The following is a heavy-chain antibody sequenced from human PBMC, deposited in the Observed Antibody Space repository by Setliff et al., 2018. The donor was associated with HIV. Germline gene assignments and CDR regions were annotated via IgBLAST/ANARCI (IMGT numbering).Heavy chain of an antibody. J-gene: IGHJ4*02. CDR2: ISGYNGDT. V-gene: IGHV1-18*04. CDR1: GYTFTGYY. D-gene: IGHD6-19*01. Sequence: ASVKVSCKASGYTFTGYYMHWLRQAPGQGLEWMGWISGYNGDTHSTQKFQGRVTMTTDTSTNTAYMEVRSLRSDDTAVYYCARNSFPVGVTGTGPLFDYWGQGTLVTVSS. CDR3: ARNSFPVGVTGTGPLFDY.